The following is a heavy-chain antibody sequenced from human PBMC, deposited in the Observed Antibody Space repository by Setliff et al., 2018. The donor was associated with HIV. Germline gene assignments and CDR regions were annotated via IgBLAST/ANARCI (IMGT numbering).Heavy chain of an antibody. J-gene: IGHJ4*02. CDR3: TRASGAHSNSFYFDY. D-gene: IGHD6-6*01. CDR1: GGSINSGASY. CDR2: IDWDDDK. V-gene: IGHV2-70*11. Sequence: TLSLTCTVPGGSINSGASYWSWIRQPPGKALEWLARIDWDDDKYYSTSLKTRLTISKDTSKNQVVLTMTNMGPVDTATYYCTRASGAHSNSFYFDYWGQGALVTVSS.